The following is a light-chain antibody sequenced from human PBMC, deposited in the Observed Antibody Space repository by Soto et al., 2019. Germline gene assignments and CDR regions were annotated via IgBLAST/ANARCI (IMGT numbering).Light chain of an antibody. V-gene: IGKV3D-20*02. CDR3: QQRSNWPLT. J-gene: IGKJ5*01. CDR1: QSVSSSY. Sequence: EIVLTQSPGTLSLSPGERATLSCRASQSVSSSYLAWYQQKPGQAPRLLIYGASSRATGIPDRFSGSGSGTDFTITISSIETDDLAVYYCQQRSNWPLTFGQVTRLEI. CDR2: GAS.